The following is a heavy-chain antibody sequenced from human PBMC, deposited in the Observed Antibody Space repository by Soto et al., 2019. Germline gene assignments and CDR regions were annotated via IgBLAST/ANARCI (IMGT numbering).Heavy chain of an antibody. D-gene: IGHD6-19*01. V-gene: IGHV1-69*12. CDR2: IIPIFGTA. CDR1: GGTFSSYA. Sequence: QVQLVQSGAEVKKPGSSVKVSCKASGGTFSSYAISWVRQAPGQGLEWMGGIIPIFGTANYAQKFQGRVTITADESXXTAYMELSSLRSEDTAVYYCARPDIAVAGSDAFDIWGQGTMVTVSS. J-gene: IGHJ3*02. CDR3: ARPDIAVAGSDAFDI.